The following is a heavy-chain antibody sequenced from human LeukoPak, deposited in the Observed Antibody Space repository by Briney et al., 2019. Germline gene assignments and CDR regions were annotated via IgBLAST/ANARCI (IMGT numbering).Heavy chain of an antibody. J-gene: IGHJ4*02. CDR1: GYTFTSYG. V-gene: IGHV1-18*01. CDR3: ARDRRGSSWYLPGD. CDR2: ISAYNGNT. Sequence: ASVKVSCKASGYTFTSYGISWVRQAPGQGLEWMGWISAYNGNTNYAQKLQGRVTMTTDTSTSTAYMELRSLRSDDTAVYYCARDRRGSSWYLPGDWGQGTLVTVSS. D-gene: IGHD6-13*01.